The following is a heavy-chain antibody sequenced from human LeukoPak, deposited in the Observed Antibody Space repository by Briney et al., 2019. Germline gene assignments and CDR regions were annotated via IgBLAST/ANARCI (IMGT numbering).Heavy chain of an antibody. CDR2: INTNTGNP. CDR3: ARDKSVTWEPSPYFDY. J-gene: IGHJ4*02. D-gene: IGHD1-26*01. V-gene: IGHV7-4-1*02. Sequence: ASVKVSCKASGYTFTSYAMNWVRQAPGQGLEWMGWINTNTGNPTYAQGFTGRFVFSLDTSVSTAYLQISSLKAEDTAVYYCARDKSVTWEPSPYFDYWGQGTLVTASS. CDR1: GYTFTSYA.